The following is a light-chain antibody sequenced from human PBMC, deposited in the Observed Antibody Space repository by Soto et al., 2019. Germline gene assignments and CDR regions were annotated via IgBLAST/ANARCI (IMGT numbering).Light chain of an antibody. V-gene: IGKV4-1*01. Sequence: DIVMTQSPDSLAVSLGETATVSCKSSQSVLYSANNQNYLAWYQQKPGQPPKLLIYWASTRGSGVPDRLSGSGSGTDFTLTISRRQAEDVAVAYCQQYYTTPAITFGQGTRLEIK. CDR2: WAS. J-gene: IGKJ5*01. CDR1: QSVLYSANNQNY. CDR3: QQYYTTPAIT.